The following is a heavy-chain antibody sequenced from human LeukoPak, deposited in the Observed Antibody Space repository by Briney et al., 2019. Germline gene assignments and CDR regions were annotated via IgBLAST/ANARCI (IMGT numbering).Heavy chain of an antibody. D-gene: IGHD1-26*01. Sequence: GGSLRLSCAASGFTFSSYGMHWVRQAPGKGLEWVAVIWYDGSNKYYADSVKGRFTISRDNSKNTLYLQMNSLRAEDTAVYYCARESYVGATWYFDYWGQGTLVTVSS. CDR1: GFTFSSYG. J-gene: IGHJ4*02. V-gene: IGHV3-33*01. CDR2: IWYDGSNK. CDR3: ARESYVGATWYFDY.